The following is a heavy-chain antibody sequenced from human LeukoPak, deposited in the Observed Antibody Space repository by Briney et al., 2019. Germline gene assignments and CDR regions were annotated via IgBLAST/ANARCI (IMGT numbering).Heavy chain of an antibody. CDR3: AREIPCSSSSCLDY. Sequence: ASVKVSCKASGYTFTGYYMHWVRQAPGQGLEWMGWINPHSGGTNFAQKFQGRVTMTRDTSITTAHMELSRLTSDDTAMYYCAREIPCSSSSCLDYWGQGTLVTVSS. D-gene: IGHD2-2*01. J-gene: IGHJ4*02. CDR1: GYTFTGYY. V-gene: IGHV1-2*02. CDR2: INPHSGGT.